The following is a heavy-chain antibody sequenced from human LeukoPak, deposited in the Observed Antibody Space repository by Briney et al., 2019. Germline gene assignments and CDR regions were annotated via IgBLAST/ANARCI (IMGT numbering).Heavy chain of an antibody. D-gene: IGHD3-22*01. V-gene: IGHV3-9*01. Sequence: SLRLSCAASGFTFDDYAMHWVRPAPGKGLEWVSGISWNSGSIGYADSVKGRFTISRDNAKNSLYLQMNGLRAEDTALYYCARENYYDSSGFDYWGQGTLVTVSS. CDR3: ARENYYDSSGFDY. CDR2: ISWNSGSI. J-gene: IGHJ4*02. CDR1: GFTFDDYA.